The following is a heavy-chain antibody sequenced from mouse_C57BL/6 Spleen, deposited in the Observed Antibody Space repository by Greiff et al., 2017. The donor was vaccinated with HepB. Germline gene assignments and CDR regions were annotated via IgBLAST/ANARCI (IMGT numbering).Heavy chain of an antibody. D-gene: IGHD2-2*01. J-gene: IGHJ4*01. CDR2: IHPNSGST. CDR3: ARSTMVTTPYYYAMDY. V-gene: IGHV1-64*01. CDR1: GYTFTSYW. Sequence: QVQLKQPGAELVKPGASVKLSCKASGYTFTSYWMHWVKQRPGQGLEWIGMIHPNSGSTNYNEKFKSKATLTVDKSSSTAYMQLSSLTSEDSAVYYCARSTMVTTPYYYAMDYWGQGTSVTVSS.